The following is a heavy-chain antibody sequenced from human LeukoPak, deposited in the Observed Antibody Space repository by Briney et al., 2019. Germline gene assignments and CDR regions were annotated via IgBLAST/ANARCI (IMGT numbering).Heavy chain of an antibody. J-gene: IGHJ4*02. CDR2: TSGSGSTI. Sequence: PGGSLRLSCAASGFTFSSYAMSWVRQAPGKGLEWVSATSGSGSTIYYADSVKGRFTFSRDNSKNTLFLQMNSLRAEDTAVYFCAKAEGSGNQPFDYWGQGNLVTVSS. CDR3: AKAEGSGNQPFDY. D-gene: IGHD3-10*01. V-gene: IGHV3-23*01. CDR1: GFTFSSYA.